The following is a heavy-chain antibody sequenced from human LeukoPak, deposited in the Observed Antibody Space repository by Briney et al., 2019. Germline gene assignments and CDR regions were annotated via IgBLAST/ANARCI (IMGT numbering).Heavy chain of an antibody. D-gene: IGHD1-26*01. CDR1: GGSISSSSYY. CDR3: ARQRIVGATRGFDY. CDR2: IYYSGST. Sequence: SETLSLTCTVSGGSISSSSYYWGWLRQPPGKGLEWIGSIYYSGSTYYNPSLKSRVTISVDTSKNKFSLKLSSVTAADTAVYYCARQRIVGATRGFDYWGQGTLVTVSS. V-gene: IGHV4-39*01. J-gene: IGHJ4*02.